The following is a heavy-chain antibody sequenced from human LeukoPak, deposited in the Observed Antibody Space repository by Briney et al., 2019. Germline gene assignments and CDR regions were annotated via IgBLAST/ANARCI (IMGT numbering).Heavy chain of an antibody. CDR2: IYTSGST. CDR1: GGSISSGSYY. D-gene: IGHD5-24*01. V-gene: IGHV4-61*02. CDR3: ARVKRPSQDGYNFKLLAKRGGFDY. Sequence: SETLSLTCTVSGGSISSGSYYWSWIRQPAGKGLEWIGRIYTSGSTNYNPSLKSRVTISVDTSKNQFSLKLSSVTAADTAVYYCARVKRPSQDGYNFKLLAKRGGFDYWGQGTLVTVSS. J-gene: IGHJ4*02.